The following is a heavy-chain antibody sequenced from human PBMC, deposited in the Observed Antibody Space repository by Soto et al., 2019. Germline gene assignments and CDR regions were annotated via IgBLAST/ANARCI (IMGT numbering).Heavy chain of an antibody. V-gene: IGHV3-30*18. CDR2: ISYDGSNK. CDR1: GFTFSSYG. Sequence: QVQLVESGGGVVQPGRSLRLSCAASGFTFSSYGMHWVRQAPGKGLEWVAVISYDGSNKYYADSVKGRFTISRDNSKNTLYLQMNSLRAEDTAVYYCANSIPGYSGYGPLIDYWGQGTLVSVSS. D-gene: IGHD5-12*01. J-gene: IGHJ4*02. CDR3: ANSIPGYSGYGPLIDY.